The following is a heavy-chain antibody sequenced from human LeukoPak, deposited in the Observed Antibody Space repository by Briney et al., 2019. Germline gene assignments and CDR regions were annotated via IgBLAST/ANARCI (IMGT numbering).Heavy chain of an antibody. Sequence: PSETLSLTCTVSGGSISSITYYWGWIRQPPGKGLEWVGHMYYRGNTFYNPSLKSRVTISVDTSKNQFSLKLSSVTAADTAVYYCARAPYYYDSSGYYNYWGQGTLVTVSS. CDR1: GGSISSITYY. CDR3: ARAPYYYDSSGYYNY. V-gene: IGHV4-39*07. J-gene: IGHJ4*02. D-gene: IGHD3-22*01. CDR2: MYYRGNT.